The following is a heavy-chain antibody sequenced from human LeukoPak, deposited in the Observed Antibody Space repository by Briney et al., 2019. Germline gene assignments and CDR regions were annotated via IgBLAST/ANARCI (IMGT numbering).Heavy chain of an antibody. CDR3: AKDTVKVTTIRRVPHYMDV. V-gene: IGHV3-30*02. D-gene: IGHD5-12*01. J-gene: IGHJ6*03. Sequence: GGSLRLSCAASGFTFSSYAMHWVRQAPGKGLEWVAFIRYDGSNKYYADSVKGRFTISRDNSKNTLYLQMNSLRAEDTAVYYCAKDTVKVTTIRRVPHYMDVWGKGTTVTISS. CDR1: GFTFSSYA. CDR2: IRYDGSNK.